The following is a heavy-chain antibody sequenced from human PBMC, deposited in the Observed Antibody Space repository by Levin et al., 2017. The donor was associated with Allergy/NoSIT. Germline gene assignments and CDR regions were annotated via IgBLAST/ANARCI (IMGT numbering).Heavy chain of an antibody. CDR2: INHSGTT. Sequence: SQTLSLTCGVYGGSFTSFYWSWIRQPPGKGLEWIGEINHSGTTKYSPSLKSRVTMSVDTSENQIPLRLSSVTAADTAVYYCAGAFASAGTDSMYFYYYGVDVWGQGTTVTVSS. D-gene: IGHD6-13*01. J-gene: IGHJ6*02. CDR1: GGSFTSFY. CDR3: AGAFASAGTDSMYFYYYGVDV. V-gene: IGHV4-34*01.